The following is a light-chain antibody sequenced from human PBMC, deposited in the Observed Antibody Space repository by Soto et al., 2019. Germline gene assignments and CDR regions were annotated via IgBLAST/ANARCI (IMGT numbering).Light chain of an antibody. CDR2: DAY. V-gene: IGKV1-33*01. J-gene: IGKJ5*01. Sequence: DIQMTQSPSSLSASVGDRVTFTCQARQDISNYLSWYQHKLGQAPKLLDYDAYDLESGVPGRFSASGSGTHFSLTISNLQPEDFATYFCQQYDSLPLTFGQGTLL. CDR1: QDISNY. CDR3: QQYDSLPLT.